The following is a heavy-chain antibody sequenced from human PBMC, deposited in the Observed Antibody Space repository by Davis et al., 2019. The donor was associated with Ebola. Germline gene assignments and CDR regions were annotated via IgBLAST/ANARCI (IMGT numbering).Heavy chain of an antibody. V-gene: IGHV3-7*01. D-gene: IGHD3-16*02. J-gene: IGHJ6*04. CDR3: SRYDLRLGELSSVGVYYYYGMDV. CDR1: GFTFSSYW. Sequence: GESLKISCAASGFTFSSYWMSWVRQAPGKGLEWVANIKQDGSEKYYVDSVKGRFTISRDNAKNSLYLQMNSLRAEDTAVYYCSRYDLRLGELSSVGVYYYYGMDVWGKGTTVTGSS. CDR2: IKQDGSEK.